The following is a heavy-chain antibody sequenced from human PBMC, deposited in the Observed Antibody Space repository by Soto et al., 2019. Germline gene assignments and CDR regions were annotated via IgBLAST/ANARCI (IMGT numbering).Heavy chain of an antibody. CDR2: VSDGGDTT. CDR3: ASLDPLRNYAAFGF. D-gene: IGHD1-7*01. Sequence: EVQLLESGGGLVQPGGSLRLSCAVSGVAFNSYAFSWVRQAPGKGLEWVSAVSDGGDTTYYTDSVKGRFTISRDNSQKPLYLQMNRPRAEDTAMFSCASLDPLRNYAAFGFWGQGTLVTVSS. V-gene: IGHV3-23*01. J-gene: IGHJ4*02. CDR1: GVAFNSYA.